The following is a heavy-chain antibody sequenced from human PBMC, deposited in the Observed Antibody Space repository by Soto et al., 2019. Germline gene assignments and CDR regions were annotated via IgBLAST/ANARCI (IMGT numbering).Heavy chain of an antibody. CDR1: GYTFTSYA. Sequence: PGESLKISCKASGYTFTSYAMHWVRQAPGQRLEWMGWINAGNGNTKYSQKFQGRVTITRDTSASTAYMELSSLRSEDTAVYYCARDLGGWPDYWGQGTLVTVSP. V-gene: IGHV1-3*01. CDR2: INAGNGNT. CDR3: ARDLGGWPDY. D-gene: IGHD2-15*01. J-gene: IGHJ4*02.